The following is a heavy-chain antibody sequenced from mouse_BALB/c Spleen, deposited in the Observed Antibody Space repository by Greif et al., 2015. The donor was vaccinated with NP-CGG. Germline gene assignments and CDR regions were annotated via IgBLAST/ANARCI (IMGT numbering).Heavy chain of an antibody. CDR2: INPSNGRT. CDR3: ARGYYDYDWFAY. D-gene: IGHD2-4*01. Sequence: VQLQQSGAELVKPGASVKLSCKASGYTFTSYWMHWVKQRPGQGLEWIGEINPSNGRTNYNEKFKSKATLTVDKSSSTAYMQLSSLTSEDSAVCYCARGYYDYDWFAYWGQGTLVTVSA. CDR1: GYTFTSYW. V-gene: IGHV1S81*02. J-gene: IGHJ3*01.